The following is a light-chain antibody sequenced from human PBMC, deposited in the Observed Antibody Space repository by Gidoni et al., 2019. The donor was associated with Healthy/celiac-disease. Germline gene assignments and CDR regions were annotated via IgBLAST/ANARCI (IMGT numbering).Light chain of an antibody. V-gene: IGKV3-11*01. CDR3: QQRSNWPPMYT. CDR1: QSVSSY. CDR2: DAS. Sequence: EIGLTQSPATLSLSTGERATLSCRASQSVSSYLAWYQQKPGQAPRLLIYDASNRATVIPARFSGSGSGTYFTLTISSLEPEDFAVYSCQQRSNWPPMYTFGQGTKLEIK. J-gene: IGKJ2*01.